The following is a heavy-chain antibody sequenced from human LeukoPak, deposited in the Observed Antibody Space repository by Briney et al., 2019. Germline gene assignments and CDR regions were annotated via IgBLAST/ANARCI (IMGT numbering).Heavy chain of an antibody. CDR3: ARGPSIVVVPAAIYWYFDL. J-gene: IGHJ2*01. Sequence: ESSETLSLTCTVSGGSISSYYWSWIRQLAGKGLEWIGRIYTSGSTNYNPSLKSRVTMSVDTSKNQFSLKLSSVTAADTAVYYCARGPSIVVVPAAIYWYFDLWGRGTLVTVSS. D-gene: IGHD2-2*01. V-gene: IGHV4-4*07. CDR2: IYTSGST. CDR1: GGSISSYY.